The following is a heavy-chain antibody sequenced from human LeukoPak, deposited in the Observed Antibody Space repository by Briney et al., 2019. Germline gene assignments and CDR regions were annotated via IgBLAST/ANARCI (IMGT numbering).Heavy chain of an antibody. J-gene: IGHJ3*02. D-gene: IGHD1-1*01. V-gene: IGHV3-74*01. CDR1: GFTFSTYW. CDR2: ISRDGTDT. Sequence: GGSLRLSCAASGFTFSTYWMHWVRQAPGKGLVWVSRISRDGTDTSYADSVKGRFTISRDNAKNTVYLQMNSLRAEDTAVYYCGRVAYTLDAFDIWGQGALVTVSS. CDR3: GRVAYTLDAFDI.